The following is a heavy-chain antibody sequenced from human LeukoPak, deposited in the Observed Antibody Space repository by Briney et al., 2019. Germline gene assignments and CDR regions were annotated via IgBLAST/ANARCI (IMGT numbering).Heavy chain of an antibody. Sequence: GGSLRLSCAASGFTFSSYSMNWVRQAPGKGLEWVSSISSSSSYIYYADSVKGRFTISRDNAKNSLYLKMNSLRAEDTAVYYCARGNYDSSGYPTDWFDPWGQGTLVTVSS. CDR2: ISSSSSYI. J-gene: IGHJ5*02. V-gene: IGHV3-21*01. D-gene: IGHD3-22*01. CDR1: GFTFSSYS. CDR3: ARGNYDSSGYPTDWFDP.